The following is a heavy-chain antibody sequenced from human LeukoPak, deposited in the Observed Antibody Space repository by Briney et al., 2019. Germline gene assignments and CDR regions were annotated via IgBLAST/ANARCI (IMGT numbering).Heavy chain of an antibody. CDR2: IYSGGST. D-gene: IGHD2-2*01. CDR1: GFTFSSYA. CDR3: ARDTGRLVPAGYYYYGMDV. J-gene: IGHJ6*02. V-gene: IGHV3-53*04. Sequence: GGSLRLSCAASGFTFSSYAMSWVRQAPGKGLEWVSVIYSGGSTYYADSVKGRFTISRHNSKNTLYLQMNSLRAEDTAVYYCARDTGRLVPAGYYYYGMDVWGQGTTVTVSS.